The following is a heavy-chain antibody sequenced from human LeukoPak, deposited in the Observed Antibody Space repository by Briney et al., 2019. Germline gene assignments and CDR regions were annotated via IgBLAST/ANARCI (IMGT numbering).Heavy chain of an antibody. CDR1: DGSLSAYY. V-gene: IGHV4-34*01. D-gene: IGHD2-15*01. CDR3: ARSPRYCSGGSCYFLHY. J-gene: IGHJ4*02. CDR2: VNHSGSA. Sequence: SETLSLTCAVYDGSLSAYYWSWIRQPPGKGLEWSGEVNHSGSANYNPSLKSRVTMSVDTSKNQFSLKLSSVTAADTAVYYCARSPRYCSGGSCYFLHYWGQGTLVTVSS.